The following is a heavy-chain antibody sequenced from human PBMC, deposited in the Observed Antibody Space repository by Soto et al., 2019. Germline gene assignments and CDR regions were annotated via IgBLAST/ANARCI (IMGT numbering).Heavy chain of an antibody. V-gene: IGHV3-48*01. D-gene: IGHD3-16*01. CDR1: GFTFSSYS. CDR3: ARDEAGLGIANWFDP. CDR2: ISSSSSTI. J-gene: IGHJ5*02. Sequence: EVQLVESGGGLVQPGGSLRLSCAASGFTFSSYSMNWVRQAPGKGLEWVSYISSSSSTIYYAASVKGRFTISRDNAKNSLYRQMNSLRAEDTAVYYCARDEAGLGIANWFDPWGQGTLVTVSS.